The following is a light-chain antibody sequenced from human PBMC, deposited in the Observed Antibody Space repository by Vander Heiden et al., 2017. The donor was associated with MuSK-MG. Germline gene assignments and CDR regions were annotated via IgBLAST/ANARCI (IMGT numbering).Light chain of an antibody. Sequence: QLVLTQSPSASASLGASVKLTCTLRSGHSSYAIAWHQQQPEKGPRYLMKLNSDGSHSKGDGNPDRFSGSSSGAERYLTISSLQAEDEADYYCQTWGTGIVVFGGGTKLTVL. CDR3: QTWGTGIVV. J-gene: IGLJ2*01. CDR2: LNSDGSH. V-gene: IGLV4-69*01. CDR1: SGHSSYA.